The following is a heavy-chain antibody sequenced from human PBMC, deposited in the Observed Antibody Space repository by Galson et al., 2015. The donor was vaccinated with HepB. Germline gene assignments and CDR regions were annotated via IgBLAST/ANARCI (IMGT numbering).Heavy chain of an antibody. CDR3: AHMDLGLTSFAY. D-gene: IGHD3/OR15-3a*01. J-gene: IGHJ4*02. CDR1: GFSLNSRGVG. V-gene: IGHV2-5*02. CDR2: IFWDDDQ. Sequence: PALVKPTQTLTLTCTFSGFSLNSRGVGVGWIRQPPGKALEWLALIFWDDDQRYTPLLKSRLSVTKDTSKNQVVLELTSVDPVDTATYYCAHMDLGLTSFAYCGQGTLVTVSS.